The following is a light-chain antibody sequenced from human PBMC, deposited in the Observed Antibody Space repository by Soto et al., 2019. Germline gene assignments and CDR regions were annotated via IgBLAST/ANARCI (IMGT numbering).Light chain of an antibody. CDR3: LLSLSGVRV. J-gene: IGLJ2*01. V-gene: IGLV7-46*01. CDR2: DTD. Sequence: QSVVTQEPSLTVSPGGTVTLTCGSSTGTVTSGHYPSWFQQKPGQAPRTLIYDTDNTHSWTPARFSASLLGGKAALALSGAQAEDEAEYYCLLSLSGVRVFGGGTKLNVL. CDR1: TGTVTSGHY.